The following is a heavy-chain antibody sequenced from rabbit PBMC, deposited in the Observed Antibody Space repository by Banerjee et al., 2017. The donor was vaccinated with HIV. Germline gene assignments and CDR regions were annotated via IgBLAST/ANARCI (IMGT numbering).Heavy chain of an antibody. V-gene: IGHV1S45*01. D-gene: IGHD4-1*01. J-gene: IGHJ4*01. CDR1: GFSFSNKYV. CDR2: INTSSGNT. Sequence: QEQLEESGGGLVQPEGSLTLTCTASGFSFSNKYVMCWVRQAPGKGLEWIGCINTSSGNTVYATWAKGRFTISKTSWTTVTLQMTSLTAADTATYFCARDRGDWGYYFNLWGQGTLVTVS. CDR3: ARDRGDWGYYFNL.